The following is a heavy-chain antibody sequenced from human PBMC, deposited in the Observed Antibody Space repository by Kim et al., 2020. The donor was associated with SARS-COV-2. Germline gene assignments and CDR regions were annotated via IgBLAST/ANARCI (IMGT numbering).Heavy chain of an antibody. J-gene: IGHJ4*02. D-gene: IGHD3-22*01. CDR3: ARDNGSGDSSGYYPPTTHPIIFDY. V-gene: IGHV4-4*02. Sequence: SETLSLTSAVSGGSISSSNWWSWVCQPPGKGLEWIGEIYHSGSTNYNPSLKSRVTISVAKSTNQFSLKLSSVTAADTAVYYCARDNGSGDSSGYYPPTTHPIIFDYWGQGTLVTVSS. CDR1: GGSISSSNW. CDR2: IYHSGST.